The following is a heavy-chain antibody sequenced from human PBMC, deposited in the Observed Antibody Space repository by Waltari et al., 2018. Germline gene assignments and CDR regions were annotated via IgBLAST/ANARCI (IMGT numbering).Heavy chain of an antibody. CDR2: ISSSSSYI. J-gene: IGHJ6*02. Sequence: EVQLVESGGGLVKPGGSLRLSCAASGFTFSSYSMNWVRQAPGKGLGWVSSISSSSSYIYYADSVKGRFTISRDNAKNSLYLQMNSLRAEDTAVYYCARQDRLYSSSYYYYGMDVWGQGTTVTVSS. V-gene: IGHV3-21*01. D-gene: IGHD6-6*01. CDR3: ARQDRLYSSSYYYYGMDV. CDR1: GFTFSSYS.